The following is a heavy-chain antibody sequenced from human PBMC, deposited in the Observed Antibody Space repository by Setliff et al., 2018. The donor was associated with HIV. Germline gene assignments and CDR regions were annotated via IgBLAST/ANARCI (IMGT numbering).Heavy chain of an antibody. J-gene: IGHJ5*02. CDR3: ARQIWNESPGYGFDP. CDR1: GGSISSSSYY. D-gene: IGHD3-22*01. Sequence: TSETLSLTCTVSGGSISSSSYYWGWIRQPPGKGLEWIGSIYYSGSTYYNPSLKSRVTISVDTSKKHFSLRLTSVTAADTAVYYCARQIWNESPGYGFDPWGQGTLVTVSS. V-gene: IGHV4-39*01. CDR2: IYYSGST.